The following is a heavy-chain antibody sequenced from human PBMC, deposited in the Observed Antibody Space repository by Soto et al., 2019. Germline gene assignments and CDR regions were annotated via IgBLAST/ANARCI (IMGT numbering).Heavy chain of an antibody. J-gene: IGHJ4*02. D-gene: IGHD3-10*01. CDR2: IYSGGST. V-gene: IGHV3-66*01. Sequence: EVQLVESGGGLVQPGGSLRLSCAASGFTVSSNYMSWVRQAPGKGLEWVSVIYSGGSTYYADSVKGRFTISRDNSKNTLYLQMNSLRAEDTAVYYCAREYYYGSGSPIDYWGQGTLDTVSS. CDR1: GFTVSSNY. CDR3: AREYYYGSGSPIDY.